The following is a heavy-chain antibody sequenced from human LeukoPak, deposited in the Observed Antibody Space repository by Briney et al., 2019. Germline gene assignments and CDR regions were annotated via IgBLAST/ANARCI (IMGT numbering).Heavy chain of an antibody. J-gene: IGHJ4*02. CDR1: GFTFSGST. D-gene: IGHD3-10*01. CDR3: ARVPGG. CDR2: IKQDGSEK. Sequence: GGSLRLSCAASGFTFSGSTMHWVRQASGKGLEWVANIKQDGSEKYYVDSVKGRFTISRDNAKNSLYLQMNSLRAEDTAVYYCARVPGGWGQGTLVTVSS. V-gene: IGHV3-7*04.